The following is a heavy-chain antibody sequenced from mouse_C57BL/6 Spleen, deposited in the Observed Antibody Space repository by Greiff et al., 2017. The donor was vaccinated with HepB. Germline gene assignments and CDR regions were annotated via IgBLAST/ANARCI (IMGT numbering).Heavy chain of an antibody. V-gene: IGHV1-81*01. CDR3: ARRVELGYYFDY. CDR1: GYTFTSYG. J-gene: IGHJ2*01. CDR2: IYPRSGNT. Sequence: QVQLQQSGAELARPGASVKLSCKASGYTFTSYGISWVKQRTGQGLEWIGEIYPRSGNTYYNEKFKGKATLTADKSSSTAYMELRSLTSADSAVYFCARRVELGYYFDYWGQGTTLTVSS. D-gene: IGHD4-1*01.